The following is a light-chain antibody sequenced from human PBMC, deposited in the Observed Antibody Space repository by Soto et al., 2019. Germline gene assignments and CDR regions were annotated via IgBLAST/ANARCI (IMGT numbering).Light chain of an antibody. V-gene: IGKV3-15*01. CDR1: QSVSSN. CDR3: QQYNNWHPMYT. J-gene: IGKJ2*01. CDR2: GAS. Sequence: EIVMTQSPATLSVSPGERATLSCRASQSVSSNLAWYQQKPGQAPRLLIYGASTRATGIPARFSGSGSGTEFTHTISSLKSEDFAVYYCQQYNNWHPMYTFGQGTKLEIK.